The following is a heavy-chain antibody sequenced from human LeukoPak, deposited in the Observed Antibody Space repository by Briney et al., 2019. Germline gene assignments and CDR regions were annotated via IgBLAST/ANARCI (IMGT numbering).Heavy chain of an antibody. J-gene: IGHJ2*01. CDR1: GYSISSGYY. CDR3: ARHKVHGQAVIVVVPSPDWFFDL. Sequence: SETLSLTCTVSGYSISSGYYWGWIRQPPGKGLEWIGSIYHSGSTYYNPSLKSRVTISVDTSKNQFSLKLSSVTAADTALYYCARHKVHGQAVIVVVPSPDWFFDLWGRGTLVAVSS. V-gene: IGHV4-38-2*02. CDR2: IYHSGST. D-gene: IGHD3-22*01.